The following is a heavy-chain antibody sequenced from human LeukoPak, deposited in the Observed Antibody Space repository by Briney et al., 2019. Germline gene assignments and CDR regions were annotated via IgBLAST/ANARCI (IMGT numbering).Heavy chain of an antibody. CDR3: ARTGPHYYGSGSFFDY. D-gene: IGHD3-10*01. CDR2: LSGSGGST. J-gene: IGHJ4*02. CDR1: GFTFSSYA. V-gene: IGHV3-23*01. Sequence: PGGSLRLSCAASGFTFSSYAMTWVRQAPGKGLEWVSALSGSGGSTYYADSVKGRFTISRDNSKNTLYLQMNSLRAEDTAVYYCARTGPHYYGSGSFFDYWGQGTLVTVSS.